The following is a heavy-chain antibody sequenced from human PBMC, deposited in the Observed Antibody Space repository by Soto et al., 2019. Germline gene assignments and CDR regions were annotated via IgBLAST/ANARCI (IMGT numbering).Heavy chain of an antibody. Sequence: ASVKVSCKASGYTFTSYGISWVRQAPGQGLEWMGWISAYNGNTNYAQKLQGRVTMTTDTSTSTAYMGLRSLRSDDTAVYYCARDGITNDYGDYGKFDYWGQGTLVTVSS. CDR3: ARDGITNDYGDYGKFDY. J-gene: IGHJ4*02. D-gene: IGHD4-17*01. CDR1: GYTFTSYG. CDR2: ISAYNGNT. V-gene: IGHV1-18*01.